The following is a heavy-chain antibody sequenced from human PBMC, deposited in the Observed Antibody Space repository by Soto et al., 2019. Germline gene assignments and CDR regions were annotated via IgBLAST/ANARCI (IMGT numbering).Heavy chain of an antibody. D-gene: IGHD3-3*01. J-gene: IGHJ4*02. CDR2: ISTTSSSI. V-gene: IGHV3-48*03. CDR1: RFTFSTYE. Sequence: PGGSLRLSCAASRFTFSTYEMNWVRQAPGKGLEWISYISTTSSSIYYADSVKGRFTISRDNAKNSLFLQMNSLRDEDTAVYYCARKGVAFDYWGQGALVTVSS. CDR3: ARKGVAFDY.